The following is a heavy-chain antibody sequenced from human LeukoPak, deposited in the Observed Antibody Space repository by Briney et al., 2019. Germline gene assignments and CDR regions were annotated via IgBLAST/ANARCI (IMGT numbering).Heavy chain of an antibody. CDR2: INTDGSDT. J-gene: IGHJ5*02. CDR1: GFTFSTYW. Sequence: GGSLRLSCAASGFTFSTYWMHWVRQAPGKGLVWVSRINTDGSDTSYADSVKGRFTISRDNAKNSLYLEMNSLRAEDTAVYYCARVEVALSQESWGQGTLVTVSS. CDR3: ARVEVALSQES. V-gene: IGHV3-74*01. D-gene: IGHD3-10*01.